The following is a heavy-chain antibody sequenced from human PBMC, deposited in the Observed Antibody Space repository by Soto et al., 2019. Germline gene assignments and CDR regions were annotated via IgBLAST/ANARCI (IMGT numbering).Heavy chain of an antibody. CDR2: FTRSGNT. CDR1: GFTFSNYA. Sequence: PGRSLRLSCAASGFTFSNYAMSWVRQAPGKGLEWVSTFTRSGNTFYADSVRGRFTISRDNSKNTLSLQMDSLRAEDTAVYYCAREFAPGSPNYDYWGLGTLVTVSS. D-gene: IGHD3-10*01. J-gene: IGHJ4*02. CDR3: AREFAPGSPNYDY. V-gene: IGHV3-23*01.